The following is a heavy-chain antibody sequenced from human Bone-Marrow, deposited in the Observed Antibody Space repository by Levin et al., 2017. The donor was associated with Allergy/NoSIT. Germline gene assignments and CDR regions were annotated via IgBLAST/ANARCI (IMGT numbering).Heavy chain of an antibody. CDR3: ARGPIAAAGTGAFDI. CDR1: GFTFSSYW. CDR2: IKQDGSEK. D-gene: IGHD6-13*01. J-gene: IGHJ3*02. V-gene: IGHV3-7*01. Sequence: GESLKISCAASGFTFSSYWMSWVRQAPGKGLEWVANIKQDGSEKYYVDSVKGRFTISRDNAKNSLYLQMNSLRAEDTAVYYCARGPIAAAGTGAFDIWGQGTMVTVSS.